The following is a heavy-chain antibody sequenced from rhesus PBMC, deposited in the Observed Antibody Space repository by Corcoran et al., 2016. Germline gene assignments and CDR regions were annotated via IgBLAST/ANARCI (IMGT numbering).Heavy chain of an antibody. Sequence: QVQLRESGPGLVKASETLSLTCIVYGVPISNSWWSWVRQSPGKGLEWIGEVKGKTGFSFYRPSLQILVPFSRGPSQNHVFLRLGFLTDPKTAVYFCATASLAHSWGQGILVTVSS. V-gene: IGHV4-80*01. CDR2: VKGKTGFS. CDR3: ATASLAHS. J-gene: IGHJ4*01. D-gene: IGHD3-3*01. CDR1: GVPISNSW.